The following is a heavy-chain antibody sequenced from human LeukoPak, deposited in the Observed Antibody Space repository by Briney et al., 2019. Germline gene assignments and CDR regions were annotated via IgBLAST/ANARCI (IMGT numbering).Heavy chain of an antibody. Sequence: SQTLSLTCAISGDSVSSNSAAWNWIRQSPSRGLEWLGRTYYRSKWYNDYAVSVKSRITINPDTSKNQFSLQLNSVTPEDTAVYYCARVQDYYDSSGYYSLFDYWGQGTLVTVSS. CDR1: GDSVSSNSAA. J-gene: IGHJ4*02. CDR2: TYYRSKWYN. V-gene: IGHV6-1*01. D-gene: IGHD3-22*01. CDR3: ARVQDYYDSSGYYSLFDY.